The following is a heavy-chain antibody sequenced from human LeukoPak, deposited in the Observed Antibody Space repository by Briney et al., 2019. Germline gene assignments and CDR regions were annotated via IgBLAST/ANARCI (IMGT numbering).Heavy chain of an antibody. CDR1: GVSFSGYY. CDR2: INHSGST. Sequence: MSSETLSLTCAVYGVSFSGYYWSWIRQPPGKGLEWIGEINHSGSTNYNPSLKSRVTISVDTSKNQFSLKLSSVAAADTAVYYCARNKRLVLRFLEGYFDYWGQGTLVTVSS. D-gene: IGHD3-3*01. V-gene: IGHV4-34*01. J-gene: IGHJ4*02. CDR3: ARNKRLVLRFLEGYFDY.